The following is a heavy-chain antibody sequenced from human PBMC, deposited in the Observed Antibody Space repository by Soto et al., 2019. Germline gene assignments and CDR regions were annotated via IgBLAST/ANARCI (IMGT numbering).Heavy chain of an antibody. CDR1: GFIFRNYG. V-gene: IGHV3-33*01. CDR2: IWFDGSNK. J-gene: IGHJ4*02. CDR3: TRANTSPFVF. Sequence: GGSLRLSCGASGFIFRNYGMHWIRQAPGKGLEWLAIIWFDGSNKWYADSVKGRFIISRDDSKNMVYLQMNSLRVDDTAIYYCTRANTSPFVFWDPGTLVTVFS.